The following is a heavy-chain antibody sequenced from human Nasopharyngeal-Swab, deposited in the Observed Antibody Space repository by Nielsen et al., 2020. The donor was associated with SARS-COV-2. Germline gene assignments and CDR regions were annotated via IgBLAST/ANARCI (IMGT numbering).Heavy chain of an antibody. V-gene: IGHV1-3*01. CDR1: GYTLSNYA. Sequence: ASVKVSCKASGYTLSNYAMYWVRQAPGHRPEFLGWINAGTGNTIYSQKFQGRVRISRDTSANTVYMELNRLRSEDTAVYYCARVPAVAASRIDYWGQGTLVTVSS. J-gene: IGHJ4*02. CDR3: ARVPAVAASRIDY. CDR2: INAGTGNT. D-gene: IGHD6-19*01.